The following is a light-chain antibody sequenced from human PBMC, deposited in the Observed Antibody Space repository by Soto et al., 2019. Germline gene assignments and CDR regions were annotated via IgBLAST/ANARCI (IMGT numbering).Light chain of an antibody. Sequence: QSVLTQPPSVSGAPGQRVTISCTGSSSNIGAGYDVHWYQQLPGTAPKLLIYGNSNRPSGVPDRVSGSKSGTSASLAITGVQAEDEADYYCRSYDSIPSGYRVFGTGTQLPVL. CDR3: RSYDSIPSGYRV. CDR1: SSNIGAGYD. J-gene: IGLJ1*01. CDR2: GNS. V-gene: IGLV1-40*01.